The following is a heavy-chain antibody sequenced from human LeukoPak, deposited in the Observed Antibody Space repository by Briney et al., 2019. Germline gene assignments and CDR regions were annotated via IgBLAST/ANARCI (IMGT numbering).Heavy chain of an antibody. CDR1: GGSISSYY. Sequence: PSETLSLTCTVSGGSISSYYWSLIRQPAGKGLEWIGRIHTSGNTDYNPSLKSRVTMSVDTSKNQFSLKVRSVTAADTAVYYCAREGSATARPFVSNDYWGQGTLVTVSS. V-gene: IGHV4-4*07. J-gene: IGHJ4*02. D-gene: IGHD6-6*01. CDR2: IHTSGNT. CDR3: AREGSATARPFVSNDY.